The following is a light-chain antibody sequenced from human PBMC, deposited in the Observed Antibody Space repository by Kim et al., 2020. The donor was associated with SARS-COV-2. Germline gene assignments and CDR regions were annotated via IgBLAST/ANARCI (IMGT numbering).Light chain of an antibody. J-gene: IGKJ1*01. CDR2: GAS. CDR1: QSVSSN. Sequence: VSPGERATLSCRASQSVSSNLAWYQQKPRQAPRLLIYGASTTVTGIPARFSGGGSGTEFTLTISSLQSEDFAVYYCQQYDNWPQTFGQGTKVDIK. V-gene: IGKV3-15*01. CDR3: QQYDNWPQT.